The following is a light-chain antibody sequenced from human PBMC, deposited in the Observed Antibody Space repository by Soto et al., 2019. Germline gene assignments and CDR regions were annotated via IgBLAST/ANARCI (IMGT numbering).Light chain of an antibody. CDR1: SSDVGRYNY. CDR3: SSYVVSNNVV. CDR2: DVT. V-gene: IGLV2-8*01. J-gene: IGLJ1*01. Sequence: QSALTQPPSASGSPGQSVTISCTGASSDVGRYNYVSWYQQHPGKAPKLMIYDVTKRPSGVPDRFSGSKSGNTASLTVSGLQAEDEADYYCSSYVVSNNVVFGTGTKVTLL.